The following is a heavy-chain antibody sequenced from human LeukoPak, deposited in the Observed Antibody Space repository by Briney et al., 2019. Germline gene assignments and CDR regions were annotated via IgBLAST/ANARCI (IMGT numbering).Heavy chain of an antibody. CDR1: GGSISSSSYY. V-gene: IGHV4-39*07. CDR3: ARSNYVFYFDC. Sequence: SETLSLTCTVSGGSISSSSYYWGWIRQPPGKGLEWIGSIYYSGSTYYNPSLKSRVTISVDTSKNQFSLKLSPVTAADTAVYYCARSNYVFYFDCWGQGTLVTVSS. CDR2: IYYSGST. D-gene: IGHD4-11*01. J-gene: IGHJ4*02.